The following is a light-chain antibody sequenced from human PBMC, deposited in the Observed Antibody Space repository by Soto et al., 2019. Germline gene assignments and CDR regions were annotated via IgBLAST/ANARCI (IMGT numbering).Light chain of an antibody. Sequence: EIVLTQSPGTLSLSPGERGTLSCRASQSVSSSYLAWYQQKPGQAPRLLIYGASSRATGIPDRFSGSGSGTDFTLTISGLEPEDFAVYYCQQYGSSPRTFGQGTKLEIK. J-gene: IGKJ2*01. CDR2: GAS. V-gene: IGKV3-20*01. CDR1: QSVSSSY. CDR3: QQYGSSPRT.